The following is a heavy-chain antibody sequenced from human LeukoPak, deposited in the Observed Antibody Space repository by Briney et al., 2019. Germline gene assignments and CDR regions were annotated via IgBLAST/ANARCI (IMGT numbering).Heavy chain of an antibody. D-gene: IGHD6-19*01. Sequence: KSSETLSLTCTVSGGSISSYYWSWIRQPPGKGLEWIGYIYYSGSTNYNPSLKSRVTISVDTSKNQFSLKLSSVTAADTAVYYCARGGSGSGRWFDPWGQGTLVTVSS. CDR1: GGSISSYY. CDR2: IYYSGST. J-gene: IGHJ5*02. V-gene: IGHV4-59*01. CDR3: ARGGSGSGRWFDP.